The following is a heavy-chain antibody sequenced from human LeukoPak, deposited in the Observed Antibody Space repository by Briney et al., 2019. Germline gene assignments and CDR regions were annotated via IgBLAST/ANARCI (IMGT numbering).Heavy chain of an antibody. Sequence: ASVKVSFKASGGTFSSYAISWVRQAPGQGLEWMGGIIPTFGTANYAQKFQGRVTITADESTSTAYMKLSSLRSEDTAVYYCARIRGYYDFWSGYRDAFDIWGQGTMVTVSS. CDR2: IIPTFGTA. D-gene: IGHD3-3*01. CDR3: ARIRGYYDFWSGYRDAFDI. CDR1: GGTFSSYA. J-gene: IGHJ3*02. V-gene: IGHV1-69*13.